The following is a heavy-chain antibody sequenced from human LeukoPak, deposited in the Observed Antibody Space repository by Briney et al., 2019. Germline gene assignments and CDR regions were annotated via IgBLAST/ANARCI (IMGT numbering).Heavy chain of an antibody. J-gene: IGHJ4*02. CDR3: ASIEVGRYDGVINDY. CDR2: INHSGST. CDR1: GGSISSYY. D-gene: IGHD3-10*01. Sequence: SETLSLTCTVSGGSISSYYGSWIRQPPGKGLEWIGEINHSGSTNYNPSLKSRVTISVDTSKNQFSLKLSSVTAADTAVYYCASIEVGRYDGVINDYWGQGTLVTVSS. V-gene: IGHV4-34*01.